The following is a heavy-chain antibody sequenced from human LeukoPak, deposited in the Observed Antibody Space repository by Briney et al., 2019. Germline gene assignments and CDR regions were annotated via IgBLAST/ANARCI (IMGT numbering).Heavy chain of an antibody. CDR1: GGSFSGYY. V-gene: IGHV4-34*01. CDR3: AKGGLLWFGENSYYYYIDV. J-gene: IGHJ6*03. Sequence: SETLSLTCAVYGGSFSGYYWSWIRQPPGKGLEWIGEINHSGSTNYNPSLKSRVTISVDTSKNQFSLKLSSVTAADTAVYYCAKGGLLWFGENSYYYYIDVWGKGATVTISS. D-gene: IGHD3-10*01. CDR2: INHSGST.